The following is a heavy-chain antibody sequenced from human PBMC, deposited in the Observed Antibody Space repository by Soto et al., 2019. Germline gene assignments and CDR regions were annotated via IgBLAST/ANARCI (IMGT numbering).Heavy chain of an antibody. J-gene: IGHJ6*02. Sequence: EVQLLESGGGLVQPGGSLRLSCTASGFAFSSYAMNWVRQAQGKGLEWVSGIVDTGGRKFYAASVKGRFTISRDNAKNTLYLEMNRLRAEDTAIYYWAPVPAASSYYHTEVWGQGITVTVSS. CDR3: APVPAASSYYHTEV. CDR1: GFAFSSYA. CDR2: IVDTGGRK. D-gene: IGHD2-2*01. V-gene: IGHV3-23*01.